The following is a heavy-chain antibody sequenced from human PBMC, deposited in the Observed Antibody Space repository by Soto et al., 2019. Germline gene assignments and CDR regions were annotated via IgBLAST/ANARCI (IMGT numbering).Heavy chain of an antibody. CDR1: GFTFSSYG. J-gene: IGHJ6*01. V-gene: IGHV3-33*01. D-gene: IGHD2-2*01. Sequence: QGQLAESGGGVVQPGRSLRLSCAASGFTFSSYGMHWVRQAPGKGLEWVAVIWYDGSNKYYADSVKGRFTISRDNSKNTLYLQMNSLRAEDTAVDYCARGELLTCSDTSCYRYYYGMNVW. CDR3: ARGELLTCSDTSCYRYYYGMNV. CDR2: IWYDGSNK.